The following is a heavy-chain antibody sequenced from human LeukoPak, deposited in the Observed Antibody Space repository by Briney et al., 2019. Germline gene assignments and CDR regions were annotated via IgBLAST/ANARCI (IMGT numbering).Heavy chain of an antibody. CDR3: ARDGRDYGSGSYQFDY. J-gene: IGHJ4*02. CDR2: IYYSGST. Sequence: PSETLSLTCTVSGGSVSSGSYYWSWIRQPPGKGLEWIGYIYYSGSTNYNPSLKSRVTISVDTSKNQFSLKLSSVTAADTAVYYCARDGRDYGSGSYQFDYWGQGTLVTVSS. D-gene: IGHD3-10*01. V-gene: IGHV4-61*01. CDR1: GGSVSSGSYY.